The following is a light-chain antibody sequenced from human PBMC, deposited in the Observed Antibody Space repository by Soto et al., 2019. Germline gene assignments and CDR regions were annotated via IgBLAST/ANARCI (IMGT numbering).Light chain of an antibody. J-gene: IGKJ1*01. CDR2: DAS. V-gene: IGKV1-5*01. CDR3: QHYNGYSPWT. Sequence: DIQMTQSPSTLSASVGDRVTITCRASQSINYWLAWYQQRPGKAPKLLIYDASTLHSGAPSRFSGSGSGIDFTLTITDLQPDDFATYYCQHYNGYSPWTFGLGTKVDIK. CDR1: QSINYW.